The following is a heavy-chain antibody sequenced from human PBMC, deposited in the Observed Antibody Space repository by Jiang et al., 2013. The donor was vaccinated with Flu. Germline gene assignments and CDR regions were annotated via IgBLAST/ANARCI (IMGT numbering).Heavy chain of an antibody. CDR3: TTDSIVVAHGGAKLDY. V-gene: IGHV3-15*01. Sequence: RLSCAASGFTFSNAWMSWVRQAPGKGLEWVGRIKSKTDGGTTDYAAPVKGRFTISRDDSKNTLYLQMNSLKTEDTAVYYCTTDSIVVAHGGAKLDYWGQGTLVTVSS. D-gene: IGHD2-15*01. J-gene: IGHJ4*02. CDR2: IKSKTDGGTT. CDR1: GFTFSNAW.